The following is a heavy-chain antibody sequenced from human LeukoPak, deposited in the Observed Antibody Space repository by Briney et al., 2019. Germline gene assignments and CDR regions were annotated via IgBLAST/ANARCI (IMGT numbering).Heavy chain of an antibody. J-gene: IGHJ6*03. D-gene: IGHD3-22*01. V-gene: IGHV3-23*01. CDR3: AKDGHYDSSGHANAYYYYDYMDD. Sequence: GGSLRLSCAASGFTFSSYALSWVRQAPGKGLEWVSAISGSGGSTYYADSVKGRFTISRDNSKNTLYLQMNSLRAEDTAVYYCAKDGHYDSSGHANAYYYYDYMDDWSKGTTVTVSS. CDR2: ISGSGGST. CDR1: GFTFSSYA.